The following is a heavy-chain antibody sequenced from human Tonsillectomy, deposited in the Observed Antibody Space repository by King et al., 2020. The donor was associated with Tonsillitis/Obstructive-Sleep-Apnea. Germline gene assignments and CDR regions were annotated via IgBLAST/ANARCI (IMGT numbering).Heavy chain of an antibody. CDR3: VYYLHFYYSMHV. D-gene: IGHD3-10*01. Sequence: VQLVESGAEVRKPGESLKISCESSGYSFTNYWIGWVRQMPGKGLEWMGSIYPGDSDTIYSPSFQGQVTISADKSISTAYLQWSSLKASDTAMYYCVYYLHFYYSMHVWGQGTTGTVSS. CDR1: GYSFTNYW. J-gene: IGHJ6*01. V-gene: IGHV5-51*03. CDR2: IYPGDSDT.